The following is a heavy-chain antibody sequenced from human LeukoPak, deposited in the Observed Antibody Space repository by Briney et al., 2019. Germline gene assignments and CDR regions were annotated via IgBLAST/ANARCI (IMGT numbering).Heavy chain of an antibody. CDR2: ISYDGSNK. CDR1: GFTFSSYA. D-gene: IGHD2-15*01. J-gene: IGHJ3*02. V-gene: IGHV3-30*04. Sequence: GGSLRLSCAASGFTFSSYAMHWVRQAPGKGLEWVAVISYDGSNKYYADSVKGRFTISRDNSKNTLYLQMNSLRAEDTAVYYCARAEDIVVVVAEHDAFDIWGQGTMVTVSS. CDR3: ARAEDIVVVVAEHDAFDI.